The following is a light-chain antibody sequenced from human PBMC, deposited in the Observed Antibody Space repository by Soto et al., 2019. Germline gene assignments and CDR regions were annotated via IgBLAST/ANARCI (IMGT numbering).Light chain of an antibody. J-gene: IGKJ5*01. Sequence: DIQTTQSPSSLSASVGDRVTITCRASQGIRHYLNWYQQKLGKAPKLLIYDASNLETGVPSRFSGSGSGTDFTFTISSLQPEDIATYYCQQYSHLITFGQGTRLEIK. CDR2: DAS. CDR1: QGIRHY. V-gene: IGKV1-33*01. CDR3: QQYSHLIT.